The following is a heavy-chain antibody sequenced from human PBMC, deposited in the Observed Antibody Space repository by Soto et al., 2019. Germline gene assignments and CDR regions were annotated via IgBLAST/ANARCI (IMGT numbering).Heavy chain of an antibody. CDR2: IYYSGST. Sequence: QVQLQESGPGLVKPSQTLSLTCTGSGGSVSSGDYYWSWIRQPPGKGLEWIGYIYYSGSTYYNPSLKSRVTISVDTSKNQFSLKLSSVTAADTAVYYCARDCISTSCSPYGLDVWGQGTTVTVSS. D-gene: IGHD2-2*01. CDR1: GGSVSSGDYY. J-gene: IGHJ6*02. V-gene: IGHV4-30-4*01. CDR3: ARDCISTSCSPYGLDV.